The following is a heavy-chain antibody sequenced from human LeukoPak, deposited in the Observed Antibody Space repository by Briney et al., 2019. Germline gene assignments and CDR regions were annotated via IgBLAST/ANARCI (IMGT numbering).Heavy chain of an antibody. D-gene: IGHD5-24*01. V-gene: IGHV4-4*09. J-gene: IGHJ4*02. CDR2: IYTTGST. Sequence: SETLSLTCTVSGGSISTYYWSWIRQPPGKGLEWIGYIYTTGSTNYIPPLKSRVTMSMDTSGNQFPLKLSSVTAADTAVYYCARGFYGYNWFDNWGQGTLVTVSS. CDR1: GGSISTYY. CDR3: ARGFYGYNWFDN.